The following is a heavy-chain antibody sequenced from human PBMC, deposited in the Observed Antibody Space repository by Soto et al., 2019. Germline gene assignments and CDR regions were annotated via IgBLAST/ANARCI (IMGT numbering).Heavy chain of an antibody. CDR1: GGSFSGYY. Sequence: SETLSLTCAVYGGSFSGYYWSWIRQPPGKGLEWIGEINHSGSTNYNPSLKSRVTISVDTSKNQFSLKLSSVTAADTAVYYCARGRNDFWSALSQGWFDPWGQGTLVTVPQ. CDR3: ARGRNDFWSALSQGWFDP. CDR2: INHSGST. D-gene: IGHD3-3*01. J-gene: IGHJ5*02. V-gene: IGHV4-34*01.